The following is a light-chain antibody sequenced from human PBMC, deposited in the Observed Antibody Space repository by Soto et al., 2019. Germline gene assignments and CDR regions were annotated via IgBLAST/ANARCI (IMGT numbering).Light chain of an antibody. CDR1: QSVSSN. CDR3: QQYENWPPFT. CDR2: DAS. Sequence: EIVMTQSPATLSVSPGERATLSCRASQSVSSNIAWYQQKPGQAPRLLIYDASTRASGIPARFSGSGSGTEFTLTISSLQSEDFAVYYCQQYENWPPFTFGGGTKVDIK. J-gene: IGKJ4*01. V-gene: IGKV3-15*01.